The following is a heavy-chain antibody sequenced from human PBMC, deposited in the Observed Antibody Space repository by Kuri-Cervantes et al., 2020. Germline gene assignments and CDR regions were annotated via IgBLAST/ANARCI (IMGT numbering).Heavy chain of an antibody. J-gene: IGHJ6*02. CDR3: ARGGRGYSGYDAYFWYYYYGMDV. D-gene: IGHD5-12*01. CDR1: GYTFISYG. Sequence: ASVKVSCKASGYTFISYGISRVRQAPGQGLEWMGWISAYNGNTNYTKKLQGRVTMTTDTSTSTTYMELRSLRSDDTAVYYCARGGRGYSGYDAYFWYYYYGMDVWGQGTTVTVSS. CDR2: ISAYNGNT. V-gene: IGHV1-18*01.